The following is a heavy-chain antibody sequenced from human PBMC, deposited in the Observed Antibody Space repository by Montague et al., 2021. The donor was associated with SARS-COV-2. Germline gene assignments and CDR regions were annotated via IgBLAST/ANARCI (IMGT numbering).Heavy chain of an antibody. CDR1: GGPISSYY. D-gene: IGHD4-23*01. V-gene: IGHV4-59*01. CDR2: IYHNGST. J-gene: IGHJ6*02. Sequence: SETLSLTCTVSGGPISSYYWTWIRQPPGKGLESIGYIYHNGSTKYNPSLKSRVTISVDTSKNQFSLKLSSVSVADTAVYYCARGGGNSADYYNYTMDVWGQETTVTVFS. CDR3: ARGGGNSADYYNYTMDV.